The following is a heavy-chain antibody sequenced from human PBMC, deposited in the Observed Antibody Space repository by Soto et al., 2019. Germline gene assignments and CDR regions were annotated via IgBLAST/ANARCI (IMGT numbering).Heavy chain of an antibody. Sequence: ASVKVSCKASGYTFTSFGITWVRQAPGQDLEWMGWISAYNGDTNYAPRLQGRVTMTTDTSTTTVYMELKNLKSDDTAVYYCARDQEYSTSGLYWFDLWGQGTMVTVSS. CDR1: GYTFTSFG. CDR2: ISAYNGDT. CDR3: ARDQEYSTSGLYWFDL. D-gene: IGHD6-6*01. V-gene: IGHV1-18*04. J-gene: IGHJ5*02.